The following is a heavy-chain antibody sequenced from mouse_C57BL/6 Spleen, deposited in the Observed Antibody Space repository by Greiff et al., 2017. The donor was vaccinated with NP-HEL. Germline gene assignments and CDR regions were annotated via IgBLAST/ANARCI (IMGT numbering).Heavy chain of an antibody. CDR3: ARQSWYYFDY. CDR2: ISGGGGNT. CDR1: GFTFSSYT. V-gene: IGHV5-9*01. Sequence: EVMLVESGGGLVKPGGSLKLSCAASGFTFSSYTMSWVRQTPEKRLEWVATISGGGGNTYYPDSVKGRFTISRDNAKNTLYLQMSSLRSEDTALYYCARQSWYYFDYWGQGTTLTVSS. J-gene: IGHJ2*01.